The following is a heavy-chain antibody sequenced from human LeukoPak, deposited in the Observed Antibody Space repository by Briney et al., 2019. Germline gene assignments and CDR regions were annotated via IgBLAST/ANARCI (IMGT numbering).Heavy chain of an antibody. CDR3: ATRGDLSWFGALRH. D-gene: IGHD3-16*02. J-gene: IGHJ4*02. V-gene: IGHV3-7*01. CDR1: GFTFSNYW. Sequence: PGVSLRLSCVVSGFTFSNYWMDWVRQAPGKGLEWVAFIGQDGRETNYAGSVKGRFTISRDNAKNSLYLQMNNLRVEDTAVYYCATRGDLSWFGALRHWSQGTVVTVSS. CDR2: IGQDGRET.